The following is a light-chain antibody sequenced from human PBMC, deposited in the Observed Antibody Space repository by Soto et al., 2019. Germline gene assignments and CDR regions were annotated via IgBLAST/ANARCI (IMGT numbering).Light chain of an antibody. J-gene: IGKJ1*01. CDR1: QSVLYSSNNKNY. CDR2: WAS. Sequence: DIVMTQSPDSLAVSLGERATINCKSSQSVLYSSNNKNYLAWYQQKPGQPPKLLMYWASTRESGVPDRFSGSGSGTDFPLPVRSLQAEDGAGYYCQHYYSPLWTFGQGTKVEIK. CDR3: QHYYSPLWT. V-gene: IGKV4-1*01.